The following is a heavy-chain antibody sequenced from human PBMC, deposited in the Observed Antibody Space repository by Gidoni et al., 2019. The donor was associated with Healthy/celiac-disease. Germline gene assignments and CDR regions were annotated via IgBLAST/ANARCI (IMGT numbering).Heavy chain of an antibody. CDR2: INPSGGST. CDR1: GYTFTSYY. J-gene: IGHJ6*02. Sequence: QVQLVQSGAEVKKPGASVKVSCKASGYTFTSYYMHWVRQAPGQGLEWMGIINPSGGSTSYAQKFQGRVTMTRDTSTSTVYMELSSLRSEDTAVYYCATDDPPTGYGDYGSPGYYYGMDVWGQGTTVTVSS. V-gene: IGHV1-46*03. CDR3: ATDDPPTGYGDYGSPGYYYGMDV. D-gene: IGHD4-17*01.